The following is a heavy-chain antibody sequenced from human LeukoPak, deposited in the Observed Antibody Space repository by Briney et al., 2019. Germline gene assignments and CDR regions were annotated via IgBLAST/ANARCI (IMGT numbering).Heavy chain of an antibody. Sequence: AASVKVSCKASGYTFTSYYMHWVRQAPGQGLEWMGIINPSGGSTSYAQKFQGRVTMTTDTSTSTAYMELSSLRSEDTAVYYCARVVRYSSGPLTDLFPYSFDYWGQGTLVTVSS. J-gene: IGHJ4*02. V-gene: IGHV1-46*01. CDR1: GYTFTSYY. CDR3: ARVVRYSSGPLTDLFPYSFDY. D-gene: IGHD6-19*01. CDR2: INPSGGST.